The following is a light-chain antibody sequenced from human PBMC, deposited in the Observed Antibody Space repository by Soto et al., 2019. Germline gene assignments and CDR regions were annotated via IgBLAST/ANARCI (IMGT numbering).Light chain of an antibody. Sequence: QSALTQPASVSGSPGQSITISCTGTSNDVGANNYVSWYQRHPGKAPKILIYEAANRPSGVSHRFSGSKSGNTASLTISGLQAEAEADYFCTSYTITSTLVFGGGTKLTVL. CDR3: TSYTITSTLV. J-gene: IGLJ2*01. CDR1: SNDVGANNY. V-gene: IGLV2-14*01. CDR2: EAA.